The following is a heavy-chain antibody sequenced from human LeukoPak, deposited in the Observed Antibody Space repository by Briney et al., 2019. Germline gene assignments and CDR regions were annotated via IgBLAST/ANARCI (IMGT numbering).Heavy chain of an antibody. V-gene: IGHV3-7*01. Sequence: GGSLRLSCAASGFTFSSYWMSWVRQAPGKGLEWVANIKQDGSENYFVDSVKGRFTISRDNAKNSLYLQMKSLRAEDTAVYYCARDPGSTGGRGFDYWGQGTLVTVSS. CDR1: GFTFSSYW. CDR2: IKQDGSEN. CDR3: ARDPGSTGGRGFDY. D-gene: IGHD1-7*01. J-gene: IGHJ4*02.